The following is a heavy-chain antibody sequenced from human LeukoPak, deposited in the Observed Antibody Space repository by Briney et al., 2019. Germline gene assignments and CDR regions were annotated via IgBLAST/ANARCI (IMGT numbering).Heavy chain of an antibody. J-gene: IGHJ4*02. CDR3: ARRSGYSGYGPFDY. Sequence: GGSLRLSCAASGFTFSSYWMHWVRQAPGKGLEWVSGISWNSGSIGYADSVKGRFTISRDNAKNSLYLQMNSLRAEDTALYYWARRSGYSGYGPFDYWGQGTLVTVSS. D-gene: IGHD5-12*01. CDR1: GFTFSSYW. CDR2: ISWNSGSI. V-gene: IGHV3-9*01.